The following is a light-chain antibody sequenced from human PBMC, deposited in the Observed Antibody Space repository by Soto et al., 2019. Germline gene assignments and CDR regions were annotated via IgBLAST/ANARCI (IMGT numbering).Light chain of an antibody. V-gene: IGKV3-15*01. CDR2: GAS. CDR1: QSVSSN. Sequence: IVLTPSPATLSVSPRERATLSCRASQSVSSNLAWYQQKPGQAPRLLIYGASTRATGIPARFSGSGSGTEFTLTISSLQSEDFGVYYCQQNKDWPGTVGQGTKVDIK. CDR3: QQNKDWPGT. J-gene: IGKJ1*01.